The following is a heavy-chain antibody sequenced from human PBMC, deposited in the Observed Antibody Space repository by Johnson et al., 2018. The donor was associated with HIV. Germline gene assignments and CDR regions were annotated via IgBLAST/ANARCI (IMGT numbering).Heavy chain of an antibody. CDR3: AREGYSGSPNGRGAFDI. D-gene: IGHD1-26*01. V-gene: IGHV3-53*01. Sequence: MQLVESGGGLIQPGGSLRLSCAASGFTVSSNYMNWVRQAPGKGLAWVSVIYSGGSTYYADSVKGRFTIPRDNSKNTRHLQLNSLRAEDTAVYYCAREGYSGSPNGRGAFDIWGQGTMVTVSS. CDR1: GFTVSSNY. CDR2: IYSGGST. J-gene: IGHJ3*02.